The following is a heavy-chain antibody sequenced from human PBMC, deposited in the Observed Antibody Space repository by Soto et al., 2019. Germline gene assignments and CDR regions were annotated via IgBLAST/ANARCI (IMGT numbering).Heavy chain of an antibody. J-gene: IGHJ4*02. V-gene: IGHV3-11*01. CDR1: GFTFSDYY. CDR2: ISSSGSII. D-gene: IGHD3-22*01. CDR3: ARDLGYYDSSGYFDY. Sequence: QVQLVESGGGLVKPGGSLRLSCAASGFTFSDYYMSWIRQAPGKGLEWVSYISSSGSIIYYADSVKGRFTISRDNAQNSVYLQMNILRADDTAVYYCARDLGYYDSSGYFDYWGQGTLVSVSS.